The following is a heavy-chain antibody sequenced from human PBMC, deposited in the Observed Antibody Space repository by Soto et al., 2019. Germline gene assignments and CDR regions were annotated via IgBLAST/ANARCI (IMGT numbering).Heavy chain of an antibody. CDR3: ARGGDRFDGMDV. Sequence: PGGSLRISCAASGFGFNGYDMHWVRQGPGKNLEWVAAISTAGDTYYLGSVKGRFTISREDAKNSLSLQMNSLRVGDTAVYYCARGGDRFDGMDVWGQGTTVTVSS. J-gene: IGHJ6*02. V-gene: IGHV3-13*01. D-gene: IGHD2-21*01. CDR2: ISTAGDT. CDR1: GFGFNGYD.